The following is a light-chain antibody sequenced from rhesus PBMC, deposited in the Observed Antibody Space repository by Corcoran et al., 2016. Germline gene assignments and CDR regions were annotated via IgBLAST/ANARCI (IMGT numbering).Light chain of an antibody. Sequence: QAALTQPRSVSGSPGQSVAISCTGTSSDIGDYNYVSWYQQHPGTAPKLMIFEDSKRPSGVSDRFSGSKSDSTASLTISGLQAEDEADYYCSSYTCSNTYIFGAGTRLTVL. J-gene: IGLJ1*01. V-gene: IGLV2-32*02. CDR2: EDS. CDR3: SSYTCSNTYI. CDR1: SSDIGDYNY.